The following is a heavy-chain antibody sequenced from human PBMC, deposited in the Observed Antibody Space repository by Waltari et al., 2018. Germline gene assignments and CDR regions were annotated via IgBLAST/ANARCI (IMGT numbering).Heavy chain of an antibody. CDR2: MNPNSGNT. CDR3: ARGGAAAGTYYYYGMDV. Sequence: QVQLVQSGAEVKKPGASVKVSCTASGYTFTSYDINWVRQATGQGLEWMGWMNPNSGNTGYAQKFQGRVTMTRNTSISTAYMELSSLRSEDTAVYYCARGGAAAGTYYYYGMDVWGQGTTVTVSS. CDR1: GYTFTSYD. V-gene: IGHV1-8*01. J-gene: IGHJ6*02. D-gene: IGHD6-13*01.